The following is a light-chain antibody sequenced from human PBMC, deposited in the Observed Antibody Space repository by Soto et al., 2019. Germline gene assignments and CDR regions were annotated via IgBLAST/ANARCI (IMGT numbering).Light chain of an antibody. CDR1: QSVSSY. J-gene: IGKJ2*01. CDR2: DAS. CDR3: QQRSNWPPYT. Sequence: EIVLTQSPATLSLSPGERATLSCRASQSVSSYLDWYQQKPGQAPPLLIYDASNRATGIPARFSGSGSGTDFTLTISSLLAKDFAVSYYQQRSNWPPYTFGQGTKLEIK. V-gene: IGKV3-11*01.